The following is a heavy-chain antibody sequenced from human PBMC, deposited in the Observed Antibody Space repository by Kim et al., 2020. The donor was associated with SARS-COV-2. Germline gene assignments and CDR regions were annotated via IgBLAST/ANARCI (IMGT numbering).Heavy chain of an antibody. D-gene: IGHD3-16*01. CDR1: GITFSNYY. CDR2: ISSSGSYT. V-gene: IGHV3-11*05. Sequence: GGSLRLSCAASGITFSNYYMSWVRQAPGKGLEWVSDISSSGSYTYYADSLKGRFTISRDNAKNSLYLEMNSLRAEDTAVYYCVRVGGGGSSWFYFESWG. CDR3: VRVGGGGSSWFYFES. J-gene: IGHJ5*01.